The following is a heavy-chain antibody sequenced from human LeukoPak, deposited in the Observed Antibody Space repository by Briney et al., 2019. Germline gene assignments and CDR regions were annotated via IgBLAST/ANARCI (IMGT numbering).Heavy chain of an antibody. CDR1: GGSFSGYY. J-gene: IGHJ4*02. V-gene: IGHV4-34*01. D-gene: IGHD6-6*01. CDR2: INHSGST. Sequence: KASETLSLTCAVYGGSFSGYYWSRIRQPPGKGLEWIGEINHSGSTNYNPSLKSRVTISVDTSKNQFSLKLSSVTAADTAVYYCARDRSAARLFFFNYFDYWGQGTLVTVSS. CDR3: ARDRSAARLFFFNYFDY.